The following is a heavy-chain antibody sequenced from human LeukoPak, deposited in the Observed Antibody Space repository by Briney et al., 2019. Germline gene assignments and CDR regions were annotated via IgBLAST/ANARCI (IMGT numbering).Heavy chain of an antibody. V-gene: IGHV4-39*07. CDR1: GGSINSSSYY. CDR3: AREAAAGTFYFDY. D-gene: IGHD6-13*01. J-gene: IGHJ4*02. Sequence: SETLSLTCTVSGGSINSSSYYWGWIRQPPGKGLEWIGSIYYSGTTHYNPSLRSRVTISVDTSKNQFSLKLTSVTAADTAVYYCAREAAAGTFYFDYWGQGTLVTVSS. CDR2: IYYSGTT.